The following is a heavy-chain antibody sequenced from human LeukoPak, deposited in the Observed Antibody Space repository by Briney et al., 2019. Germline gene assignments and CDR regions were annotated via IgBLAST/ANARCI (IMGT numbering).Heavy chain of an antibody. D-gene: IGHD3-3*01. CDR2: ISGSGGST. CDR3: AAPIRFLEWLFDY. CDR1: GFTFSSYA. Sequence: QPGGSLRLSCAASGFTFSSYAMSWVRQAPGKGLEWVSAISGSGGSTYYADSVKGRFTISRDNSKNTLYLQMNSLRAEDTAVYYCAAPIRFLEWLFDYWGQGTLVTVSS. J-gene: IGHJ4*02. V-gene: IGHV3-23*01.